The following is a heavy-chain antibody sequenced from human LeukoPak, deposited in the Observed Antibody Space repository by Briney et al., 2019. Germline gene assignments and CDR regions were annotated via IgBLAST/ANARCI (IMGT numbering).Heavy chain of an antibody. CDR1: GFTFSSYA. D-gene: IGHD1-14*01. V-gene: IGHV3-23*01. CDR3: AKGGTSNYYYYYYMDV. Sequence: PGGSLRLSCAASGFTFSSYAMIWVRQAPGKGLEWVSAISGSGGSTYYADSVKGRFTISRDNSKNTLYLQMNSLRAEDTAVYYCAKGGTSNYYYYYYMDVWGKGTTVTVSS. CDR2: ISGSGGST. J-gene: IGHJ6*03.